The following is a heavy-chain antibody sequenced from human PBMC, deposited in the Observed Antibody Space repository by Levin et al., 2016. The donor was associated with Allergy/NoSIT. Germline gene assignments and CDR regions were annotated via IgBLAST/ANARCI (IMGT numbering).Heavy chain of an antibody. CDR1: GFTFSSYG. V-gene: IGHV3-30*18. CDR2: ISYDGSNK. CDR3: AKSYSSHIVVVITGAFDI. J-gene: IGHJ3*02. Sequence: GGSLRLSCAASGFTFSSYGMHWVRQAPGKGLEWVAVISYDGSNKYYADSVKGRFTISRDNSKNTLYLQMNSLRAEDTAVYYCAKSYSSHIVVVITGAFDIWGQGTMVTVSS. D-gene: IGHD3-22*01.